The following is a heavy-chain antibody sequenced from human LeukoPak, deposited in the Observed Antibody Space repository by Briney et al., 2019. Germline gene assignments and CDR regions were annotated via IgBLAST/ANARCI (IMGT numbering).Heavy chain of an antibody. CDR3: ARYGDYGYYYGMDV. CDR2: INHSGST. CDR1: GGSISSGGYY. V-gene: IGHV4-39*07. Sequence: PSETLSLTCTVSGGSISSGGYYWSWIRQPPGKGLEWIGEINHSGSTNYNPSLKSRVTISVDTSKNQFSLKLSSVTAADTAVYYCARYGDYGYYYGMDVWGQGTTVTVSS. J-gene: IGHJ6*02. D-gene: IGHD4-17*01.